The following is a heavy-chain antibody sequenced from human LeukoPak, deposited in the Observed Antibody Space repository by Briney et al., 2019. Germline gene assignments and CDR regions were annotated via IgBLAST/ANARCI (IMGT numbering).Heavy chain of an antibody. CDR3: ARVQSGTYYYYYMDA. J-gene: IGHJ6*03. CDR2: IYPGDSDT. Sequence: GESLKISCKGSGYSFTSYWIGWVRQMPGKGLEWMGIIYPGDSDTRYSPSFQGQVTISADKSISTAYLQWSSLKASDTAMYYCARVQSGTYYYYYMDAWGKGTTVTVSS. D-gene: IGHD1-26*01. CDR1: GYSFTSYW. V-gene: IGHV5-51*01.